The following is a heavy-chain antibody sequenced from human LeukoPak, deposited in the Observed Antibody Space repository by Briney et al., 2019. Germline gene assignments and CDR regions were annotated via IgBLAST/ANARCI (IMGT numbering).Heavy chain of an antibody. CDR1: GFTFSSYA. Sequence: GGSLRLSCAASGFTFSSYAMSWVRQAPGKGLEWVSSISGSGGSTYYADSVKGRFTISRDNSKNTLYLQVNSLRAEDTAVYYCAKEKALVVITYFEYWGQGTLVTVSS. D-gene: IGHD3-22*01. CDR2: ISGSGGST. J-gene: IGHJ4*02. CDR3: AKEKALVVITYFEY. V-gene: IGHV3-23*01.